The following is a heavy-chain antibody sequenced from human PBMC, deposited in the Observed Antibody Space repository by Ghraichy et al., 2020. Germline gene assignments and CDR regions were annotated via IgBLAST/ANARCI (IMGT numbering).Heavy chain of an antibody. CDR1: GYTFTGYY. CDR3: ARVRVRINSGSYYGPFDY. D-gene: IGHD1-26*01. J-gene: IGHJ4*02. Sequence: ASVKVSCKASGYTFTGYYMHWVRQAPGQGLEWMGWINPNSGGTNYAQKFQGRVTMTRDTSISTAYMELSRLRSDDTAVYYCARVRVRINSGSYYGPFDYWGQGTLVTVSS. V-gene: IGHV1-2*02. CDR2: INPNSGGT.